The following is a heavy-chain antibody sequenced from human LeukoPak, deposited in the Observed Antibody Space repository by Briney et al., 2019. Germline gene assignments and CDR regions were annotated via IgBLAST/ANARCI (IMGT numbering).Heavy chain of an antibody. CDR3: ARGHPYDFWSGYHHY. D-gene: IGHD3-3*01. Sequence: GGSLTLSCAASGFTFSSYAMHWVRQASGKGLEYVSAISSNGGSTYYANSVKGRFTISRDNSKNTLYLQMGSLRAEDMAVYYCARGHPYDFWSGYHHYWGQGTLVTVSS. CDR2: ISSNGGST. V-gene: IGHV3-64*01. J-gene: IGHJ4*02. CDR1: GFTFSSYA.